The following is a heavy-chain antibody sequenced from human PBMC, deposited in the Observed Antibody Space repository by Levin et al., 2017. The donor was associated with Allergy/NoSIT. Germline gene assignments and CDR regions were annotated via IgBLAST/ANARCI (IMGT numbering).Heavy chain of an antibody. CDR3: TTGLAKDTAMVGY. CDR1: GITFSNAW. Sequence: GGSLRLSCAASGITFSNAWMSWVRQTPGKGLEWVGRIKSKSDGGTTDYAAPVKGRFTISRDDSKNTLYLQMNSLKTEDTAVYYCTTGLAKDTAMVGYWGQGTLVTVSS. V-gene: IGHV3-15*01. D-gene: IGHD5-18*01. J-gene: IGHJ4*02. CDR2: IKSKSDGGTT.